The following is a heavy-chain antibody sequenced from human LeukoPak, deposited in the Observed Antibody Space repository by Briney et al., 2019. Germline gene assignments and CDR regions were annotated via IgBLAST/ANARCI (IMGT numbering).Heavy chain of an antibody. Sequence: PGRSLRLSCVTSGFTFSTHGIHWVRQAPGKGLEWLSVIWNDGSNEIYVDSVKDRFTISRDNSKNTAYLQMDSLRVDDTAVYYCGAGYCGGYDCLYSPGYWSRGTLVIVSS. CDR1: GFTFSTHG. CDR3: GAGYCGGYDCLYSPGY. CDR2: IWNDGSNE. J-gene: IGHJ4*02. D-gene: IGHD2-21*01. V-gene: IGHV3-33*01.